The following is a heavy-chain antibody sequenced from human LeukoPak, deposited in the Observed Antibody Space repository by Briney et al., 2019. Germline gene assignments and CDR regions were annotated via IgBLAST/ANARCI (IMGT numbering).Heavy chain of an antibody. CDR3: AREMITFGGVIAPDAFDI. D-gene: IGHD3-16*02. J-gene: IGHJ3*02. CDR1: GYTLTGYY. Sequence: ASVKVSCKASGYTLTGYYMHWVRQAPGQELEWMGWINPNSGGTNYAQKFQGRVTMTRDTSISTAYMELSRLRSDDTAVYYCAREMITFGGVIAPDAFDIWGQGTMVTVSS. CDR2: INPNSGGT. V-gene: IGHV1-2*02.